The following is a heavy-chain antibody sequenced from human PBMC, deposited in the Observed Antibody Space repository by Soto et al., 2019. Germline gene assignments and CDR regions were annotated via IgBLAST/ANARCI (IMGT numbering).Heavy chain of an antibody. D-gene: IGHD2-15*01. CDR2: IIPIFGTA. CDR3: ASGSGGSSYYYYGMDV. Sequence: QVQLVQSGAEVKKPGSSVKVSCKASGGTFSSYAINWVRQAPGQGLEWMGGIIPIFGTANYAQKFQGRVTITADESTSTACRELSSLRSEDTAVYYCASGSGGSSYYYYGMDVWGQGTTVTVAS. CDR1: GGTFSSYA. J-gene: IGHJ6*02. V-gene: IGHV1-69*12.